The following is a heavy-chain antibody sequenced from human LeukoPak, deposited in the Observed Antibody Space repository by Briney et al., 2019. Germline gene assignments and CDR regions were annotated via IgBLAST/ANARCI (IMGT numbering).Heavy chain of an antibody. CDR3: ARDSHHLPTVDFDY. CDR1: GFTFSSYS. D-gene: IGHD4-23*01. Sequence: GGSLRLSCAASGFTFSSYSMNWVRQAPGKGLEWVSSISSSSYIYYADSVKGRFTISRDNAKNSLYLQMNSLRAEDTAVYYCARDSHHLPTVDFDYWGQGTLVTVSS. V-gene: IGHV3-21*01. J-gene: IGHJ4*02. CDR2: ISSSSYI.